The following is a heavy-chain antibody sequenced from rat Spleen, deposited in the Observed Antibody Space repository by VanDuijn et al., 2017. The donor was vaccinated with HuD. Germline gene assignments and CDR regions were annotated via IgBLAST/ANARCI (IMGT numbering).Heavy chain of an antibody. J-gene: IGHJ2*01. V-gene: IGHV2S12*01. CDR3: ASGILDF. CDR2: ISSGGNT. D-gene: IGHD1-4*01. CDR1: GFSLTTNG. Sequence: QVQLKESGPGLVQPSQTLSLTCTVSGFSLTTNGVTWVRQPPRKGLEWITTISSGGNTYYNSAIKSRLSISRDTSKSQVFLRMNSLQTEDTAMYFCASGILDFWGQGVMVTVSS.